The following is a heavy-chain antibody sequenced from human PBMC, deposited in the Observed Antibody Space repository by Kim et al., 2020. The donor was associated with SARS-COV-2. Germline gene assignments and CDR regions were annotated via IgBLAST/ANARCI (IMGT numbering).Heavy chain of an antibody. V-gene: IGHV4-59*08. Sequence: SETLSLTCTVSGGSISSYYWSWIRQPPGKGLEWIGHIYYSGSTNYNPSLKSRVTISVDTSKNQFSLKLSSVTAADTAVYYCARHRPITMVRGVIIFDYWGQGTLVTVSS. CDR3: ARHRPITMVRGVIIFDY. CDR1: GGSISSYY. J-gene: IGHJ4*02. CDR2: IYYSGST. D-gene: IGHD3-10*01.